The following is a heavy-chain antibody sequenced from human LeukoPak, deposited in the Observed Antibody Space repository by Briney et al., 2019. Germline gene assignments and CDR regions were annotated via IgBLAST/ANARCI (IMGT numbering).Heavy chain of an antibody. D-gene: IGHD3-9*01. CDR3: AKWGDYDVLTGYYVSDY. J-gene: IGHJ4*02. CDR2: ITGSGGNT. V-gene: IGHV3-23*01. CDR1: GFTFSNYA. Sequence: GGSLRLSCAASGFTFSNYAMSWVRQAPGKGLEWVSAITGSGGNTYHADSVKGRFTISRDNSKNTVFLQMNSLRAEDTAVYYCAKWGDYDVLTGYYVSDYWGQGALVTVSS.